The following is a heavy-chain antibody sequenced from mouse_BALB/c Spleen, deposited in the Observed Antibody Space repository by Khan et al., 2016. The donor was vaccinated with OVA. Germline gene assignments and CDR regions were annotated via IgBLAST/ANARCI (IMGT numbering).Heavy chain of an antibody. Sequence: EVQLVESGPSLVKPSQTLSLTCSVTGDSITSGYWNWIRKFPGNKLEYMGYINYSGSTYYNPSLKSRISITRDTSKDQFYLQLNSVTTEDTATYFCARYNGFYYFDYWGQGTTLTVSS. CDR3: ARYNGFYYFDY. J-gene: IGHJ2*01. D-gene: IGHD1-2*01. CDR2: INYSGST. V-gene: IGHV3-8*02. CDR1: GDSITSGY.